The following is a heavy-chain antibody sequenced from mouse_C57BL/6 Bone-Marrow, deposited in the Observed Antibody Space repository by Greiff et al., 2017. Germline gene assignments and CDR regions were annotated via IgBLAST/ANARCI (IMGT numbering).Heavy chain of an antibody. CDR1: GFSLSTSGMG. Sequence: QVTLKESGPGILQSSQTLSLTCSFSGFSLSTSGMGVSWIRQPSGKGLEWLAHIYWDDDKRYNPSLKSRLTISKDTSRNQVFLKITSVDTADTATYYCARRRGGYYYGSRDWYFDVWGTGTTVTVSS. CDR3: ARRRGGYYYGSRDWYFDV. J-gene: IGHJ1*03. CDR2: IYWDDDK. D-gene: IGHD1-1*01. V-gene: IGHV8-12*01.